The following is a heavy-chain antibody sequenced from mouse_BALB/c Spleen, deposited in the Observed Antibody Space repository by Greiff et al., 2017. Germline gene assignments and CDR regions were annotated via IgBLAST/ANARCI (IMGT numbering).Heavy chain of an antibody. CDR1: GYTFTSYY. Sequence: QVQLKQSGPELVKPGASVRISCKASGYTFTSYYIHWVKQRPGQGLEWIGWIYPGNVNTKYNEKFKGKATLTADKSSSTAYMQLSSLTSEDSAVYFCAREGDRYDEGAWFAYWGQGTLVTVSA. J-gene: IGHJ3*01. CDR2: IYPGNVNT. D-gene: IGHD2-14*01. V-gene: IGHV1S56*01. CDR3: AREGDRYDEGAWFAY.